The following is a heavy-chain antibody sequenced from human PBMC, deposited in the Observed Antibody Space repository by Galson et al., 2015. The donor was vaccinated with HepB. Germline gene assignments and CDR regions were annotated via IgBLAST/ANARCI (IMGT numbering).Heavy chain of an antibody. CDR3: ARSPMVQGVHSWWFDP. CDR1: GGTFSSYA. D-gene: IGHD3-10*01. J-gene: IGHJ5*02. Sequence: SVKVSCKASGGTFSSYAISWVRQAPGQGLEWMGGIIPILGIANYAQKFQGRVTITADKSTSTAYMELSSLRSEDTAVYYCARSPMVQGVHSWWFDPWGQGTLVTVSS. V-gene: IGHV1-69*10. CDR2: IIPILGIA.